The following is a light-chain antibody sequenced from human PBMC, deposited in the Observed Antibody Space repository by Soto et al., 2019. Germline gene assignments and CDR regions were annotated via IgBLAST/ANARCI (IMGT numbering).Light chain of an antibody. Sequence: DIQITQSPYSLSASVGDEVAITCRASHTIMTDLNWYQLKPGKAPKVLISAASTLRSGVPSRFSGSGSGTDFTLTISSLQPDDAAPYYCPHYQSSVHTFCGGTKVDIK. CDR3: PHYQSSVHT. V-gene: IGKV1-39*01. CDR1: HTIMTD. J-gene: IGKJ4*02. CDR2: AAS.